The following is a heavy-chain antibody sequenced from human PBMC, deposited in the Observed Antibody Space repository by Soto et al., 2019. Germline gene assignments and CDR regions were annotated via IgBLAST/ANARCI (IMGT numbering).Heavy chain of an antibody. V-gene: IGHV3-23*01. D-gene: IGHD6-13*01. Sequence: EVQLLESGGGLVQPGGSLRLSCAASGFTFSSYAMSWVRQAPGKGLEWVSAISGSGGSTYYADSVKGRVTISRDNSKNTLYLQMNSLRAEDTAVYYCAKEDSSSWSEYYYYYYGMDVWGQGTTVTVSS. J-gene: IGHJ6*02. CDR3: AKEDSSSWSEYYYYYYGMDV. CDR2: ISGSGGST. CDR1: GFTFSSYA.